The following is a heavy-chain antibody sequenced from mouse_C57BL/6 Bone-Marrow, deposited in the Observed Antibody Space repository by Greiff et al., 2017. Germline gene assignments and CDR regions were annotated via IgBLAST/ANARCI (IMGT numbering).Heavy chain of an antibody. CDR2: IHPNSGST. J-gene: IGHJ2*01. D-gene: IGHD2-3*01. V-gene: IGHV1-64*01. CDR3: ARQGLLRFYYFDY. CDR1: GYTFTSYW. Sequence: QVQLQQPGAELVKPGASVKLSCKASGYTFTSYWMHWVKQRPGQGLEWIGMIHPNSGSTNYNEKFKSKATLTVDKSSSTAYMQLSSLTSEDSAVYYCARQGLLRFYYFDYGGQGTTLTVSS.